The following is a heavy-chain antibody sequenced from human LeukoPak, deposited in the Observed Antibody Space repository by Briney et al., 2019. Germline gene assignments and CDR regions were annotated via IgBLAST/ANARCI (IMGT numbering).Heavy chain of an antibody. J-gene: IGHJ3*02. CDR1: GYTFTSYG. CDR3: ASGTYSGSYYAAFDI. V-gene: IGHV1-18*01. CDR2: ISAYNGNT. Sequence: ASVKVSCKASGYTFTSYGISWVRQAPGQGLEWMGWISAYNGNTNYAQKLQGRVTMTTDTSTSTAYMELRSLRSDDTAVYYCASGTYSGSYYAAFDIWGQGTMVTVSS. D-gene: IGHD1-26*01.